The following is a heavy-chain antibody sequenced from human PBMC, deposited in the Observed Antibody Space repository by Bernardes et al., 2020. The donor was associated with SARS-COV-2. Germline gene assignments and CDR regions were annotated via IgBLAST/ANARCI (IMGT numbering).Heavy chain of an antibody. V-gene: IGHV4-39*07. CDR3: ARAAGGFLGGRDDY. CDR1: GGSISSSSYY. D-gene: IGHD3-3*01. Sequence: SETLSLTCTVSGGSISSSSYYWGWIRQPPGKGLEWIGSIYYSGSTYYNPSLKSRVTISVDTSKNQFSLKLSSVTAADTAVYYCARAAGGFLGGRDDYWGQGTLVTVSS. J-gene: IGHJ4*02. CDR2: IYYSGST.